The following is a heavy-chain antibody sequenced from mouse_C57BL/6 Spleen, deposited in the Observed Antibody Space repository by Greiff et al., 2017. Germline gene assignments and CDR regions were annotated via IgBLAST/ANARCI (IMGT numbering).Heavy chain of an antibody. D-gene: IGHD2-4*01. V-gene: IGHV2-9-1*01. CDR3: ARIYYDYEVFAY. CDR2: IWTGGGT. J-gene: IGHJ3*01. Sequence: QVQLQQSGPGLVAPSQSLSITCTVSGFSLTSYAISWVRQPPGKGLEWLGVIWTGGGTNYNSALKSRLSISKDNSKSKVFLKMNSLQTDDTARYYCARIYYDYEVFAYWGQGTLVTVSA. CDR1: GFSLTSYA.